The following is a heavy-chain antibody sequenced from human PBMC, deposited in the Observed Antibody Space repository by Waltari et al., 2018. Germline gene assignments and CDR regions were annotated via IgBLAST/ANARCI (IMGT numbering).Heavy chain of an antibody. Sequence: EVQLVESGGGLVQPGGSLRLSCAASGFTFSSYSMNWVRQAPGKGLEWVSYISSSSSTIYYADSVKGRFTISRDNAKNSLYLQMNSLRAEDTAVYYCASSSSWFLDAFDIWGQGTMVTVSS. CDR3: ASSSSWFLDAFDI. J-gene: IGHJ3*02. CDR2: ISSSSSTI. CDR1: GFTFSSYS. V-gene: IGHV3-48*04. D-gene: IGHD6-13*01.